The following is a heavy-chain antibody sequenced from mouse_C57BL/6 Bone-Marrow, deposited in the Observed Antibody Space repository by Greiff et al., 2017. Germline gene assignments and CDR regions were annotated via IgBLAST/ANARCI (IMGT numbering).Heavy chain of an antibody. CDR3: ARLGYGSSWYFDV. Sequence: QVQLQQPGAELVRPGSSVKLSCKASGYTFTSYWMHWVKQRPIQGLEWIGNIDPSDSETHYNQKFKDKATLTVDKSSSTAYMQLSSLTSGDSAVYYCARLGYGSSWYFDVWGTGTTVTVSA. J-gene: IGHJ1*03. CDR1: GYTFTSYW. CDR2: IDPSDSET. D-gene: IGHD1-1*01. V-gene: IGHV1-52*01.